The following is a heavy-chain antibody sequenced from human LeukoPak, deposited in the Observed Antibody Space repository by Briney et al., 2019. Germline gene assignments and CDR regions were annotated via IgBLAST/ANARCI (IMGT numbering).Heavy chain of an antibody. J-gene: IGHJ6*03. CDR2: IYYSGST. D-gene: IGHD6-13*01. Sequence: SETLSLTCTVSGGSISSYYWSWIRQPPGKGLEWIGYIYYSGSTNYNPSLKSRVTISVDTSKNQFSLRLSSVTAADTAVYYCARGGSSSWYYYYYYYMDVWGKGTTVTVSS. CDR1: GGSISSYY. V-gene: IGHV4-59*01. CDR3: ARGGSSSWYYYYYYYMDV.